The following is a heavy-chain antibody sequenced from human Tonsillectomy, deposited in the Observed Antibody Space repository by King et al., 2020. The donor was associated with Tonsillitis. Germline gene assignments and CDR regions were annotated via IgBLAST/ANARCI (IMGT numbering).Heavy chain of an antibody. Sequence: EQLVQSGAEVKKPGASLKISCKGSGYSFTSYWIGWVRQMSGKGLEWMGTIYPGDSDIRYSPSFQGQVSISADKSISTAYLQWSSLKASDTAMYYCARRGYDWGRPSYFDYWGQGTLVTVSS. CDR2: IYPGDSDI. V-gene: IGHV5-51*03. J-gene: IGHJ4*02. CDR3: ARRGYDWGRPSYFDY. D-gene: IGHD5-12*01. CDR1: GYSFTSYW.